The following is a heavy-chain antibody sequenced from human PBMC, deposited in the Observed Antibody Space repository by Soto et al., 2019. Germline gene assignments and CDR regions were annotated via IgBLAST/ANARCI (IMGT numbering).Heavy chain of an antibody. J-gene: IGHJ6*03. Sequence: QVQLQQSGPGLVKPSQTLSLTCAISGDSVSSNSAAWNWIRQSPSRGLEWLGRTYYRSKWYNDYAVSVKSRITINPDTSKNQCSLQLNSVTPEDTAVYYCAKAAAAPREGYYYYYMDVWGKGTTVTVSS. CDR3: AKAAAAPREGYYYYYMDV. CDR2: TYYRSKWYN. CDR1: GDSVSSNSAA. D-gene: IGHD6-13*01. V-gene: IGHV6-1*01.